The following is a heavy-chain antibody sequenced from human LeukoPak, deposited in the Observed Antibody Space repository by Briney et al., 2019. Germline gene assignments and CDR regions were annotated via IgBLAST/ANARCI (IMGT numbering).Heavy chain of an antibody. Sequence: SETLSLTYTVSGGSISSYYWSWIRQPPGKGLEWIGYIYYSGSTNYNPSLKSRVTISVDTSKNQFSLKLSSVTAADTAVYYCARAPGHIAARRGFWFDPWGQGTLVTVSS. CDR3: ARAPGHIAARRGFWFDP. D-gene: IGHD6-6*01. CDR2: IYYSGST. CDR1: GGSISSYY. V-gene: IGHV4-59*01. J-gene: IGHJ5*02.